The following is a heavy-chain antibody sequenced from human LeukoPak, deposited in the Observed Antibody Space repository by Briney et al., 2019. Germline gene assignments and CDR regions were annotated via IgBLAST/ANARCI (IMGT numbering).Heavy chain of an antibody. J-gene: IGHJ4*02. CDR1: GFTFSSYS. Sequence: GGSLRLSCAASGFTFSSYSMNWVRQAPGKGLEWVSSISSSSSYIYYADSLKGRFTISRDNAKNSLYLQMNSLGAKDTAVYYCASTGGSFDYWGQGTLVTVSS. CDR2: ISSSSSYI. V-gene: IGHV3-21*01. D-gene: IGHD1-14*01. CDR3: ASTGGSFDY.